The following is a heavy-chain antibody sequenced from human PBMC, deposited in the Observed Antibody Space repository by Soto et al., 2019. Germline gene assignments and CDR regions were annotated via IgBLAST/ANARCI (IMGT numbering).Heavy chain of an antibody. V-gene: IGHV4-59*08. CDR3: ARRYSYGHFDY. Sequence: QVQLQESGPGLVKPSETLSLTCTVSGASISSSYWSWIRQPPGKGLEWIGYIYNSGSTTYNPSLKSRVTISVDTSKNQFSPKLSSVTAADTAVYYCARRYSYGHFDYWGQGTLVTVSS. CDR1: GASISSSY. CDR2: IYNSGST. D-gene: IGHD5-18*01. J-gene: IGHJ4*02.